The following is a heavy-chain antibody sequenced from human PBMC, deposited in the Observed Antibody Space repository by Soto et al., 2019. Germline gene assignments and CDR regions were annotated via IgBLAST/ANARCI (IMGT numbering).Heavy chain of an antibody. CDR1: GFTFSSYA. D-gene: IGHD5-18*01. CDR2: ICGSGGNT. Sequence: EVQLLESGGGLVQPGGSLRLSCAASGFTFSSYAMTWVRQAPGKGLEWVSGICGSGGNTYYADSVKGWFTISRDYSKKSLYLQMSVFRPEYTALYYCAKEEVRYGCGDVDFDFWGEGNLCTFSS. J-gene: IGHJ4*02. CDR3: AKEEVRYGCGDVDFDF. V-gene: IGHV3-23*01.